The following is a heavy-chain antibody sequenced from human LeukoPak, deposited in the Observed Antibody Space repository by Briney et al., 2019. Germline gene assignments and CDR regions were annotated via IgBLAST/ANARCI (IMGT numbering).Heavy chain of an antibody. D-gene: IGHD3-22*01. J-gene: IGHJ4*02. CDR2: IYHSGIT. Sequence: SQTLSLTCAVSGGPIRSGRYSWSWIRQPPGKGLEWIGYIYHSGITYYNPSLKSRVTISVDRSKNQFSLNLNSVTAADTAVYYCSRVHSSGYVDYWGQGTLVTVSS. CDR1: GGPIRSGRYS. CDR3: SRVHSSGYVDY. V-gene: IGHV4-30-2*01.